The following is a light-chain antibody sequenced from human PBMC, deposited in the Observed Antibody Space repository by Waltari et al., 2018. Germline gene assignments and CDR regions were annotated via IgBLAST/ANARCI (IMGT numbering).Light chain of an antibody. V-gene: IGKV3-15*01. CDR3: QHFNNWPPWA. CDR2: SAT. CDR1: QSVSGN. Sequence: IVMTQSPATLSVSPGERVTLSCRASQSVSGNLAWYQQKPGQAPRLLICSATVRATGVPARFSASGSGTEFTLTISSLQSEDVAVYYCQHFNNWPPWAFGQGTKVEIK. J-gene: IGKJ1*01.